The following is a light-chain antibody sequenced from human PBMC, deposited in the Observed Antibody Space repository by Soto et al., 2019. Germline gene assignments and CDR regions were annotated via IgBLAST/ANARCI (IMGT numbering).Light chain of an antibody. CDR1: QSVSSSY. CDR3: QQTFTTPCS. J-gene: IGKJ2*04. Sequence: EIVLTQSPGTLSLSPGERATLSCRASQSVSSSYLAWYQQKPGQAPRLLIYGASSLQSGVPSRFSGSGSGTDFTLTISTLQPEDFATYYCQQTFTTPCSFGQGTKLETK. V-gene: IGKV3-20*01. CDR2: GAS.